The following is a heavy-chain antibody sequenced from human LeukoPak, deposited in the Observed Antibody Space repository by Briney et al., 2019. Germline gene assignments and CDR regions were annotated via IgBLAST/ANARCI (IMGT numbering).Heavy chain of an antibody. D-gene: IGHD4-17*01. J-gene: IGHJ4*02. V-gene: IGHV3-21*01. CDR2: ISSSSSCI. CDR3: ASWHGDYTPFDY. Sequence: GGSLRLSCAASGFTFSSYSMNWVRQAPGKGLEWVSSISSSSSCIYYADSVKGRFTISRNNAKNSLYLQMNSLRAEDTAVYYCASWHGDYTPFDYWGQGTLVTVSS. CDR1: GFTFSSYS.